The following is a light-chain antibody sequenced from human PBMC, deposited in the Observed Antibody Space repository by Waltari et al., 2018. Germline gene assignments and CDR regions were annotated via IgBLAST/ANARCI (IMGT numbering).Light chain of an antibody. V-gene: IGKV2-29*03. CDR1: QSLLHSVGKTC. CDR3: MQGKDLPLT. CDR2: EVS. Sequence: IVMTQTPLSLSVTPGPPASISCTSSQSLLHSVGKTCLDWYLQKSGQSPQLLIYEVSSRFPGVPERFSGSGSGTDVTLKISRVEADDVGIYYGMQGKDLPLTFGGGTTVEIK. J-gene: IGKJ4*01.